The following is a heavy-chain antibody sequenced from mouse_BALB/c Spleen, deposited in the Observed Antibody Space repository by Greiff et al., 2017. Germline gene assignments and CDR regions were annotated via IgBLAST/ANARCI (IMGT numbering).Heavy chain of an antibody. V-gene: IGHV2-6-4*01. J-gene: IGHJ4*01. Sequence: VKLVESGPGLVAPSQSLSITCTVSGFSLYRYSVHWVRQPPGKGLEWLGMIWGGGSTDYNSALKSRLSISKDNSKRQVFLKMNSLQTDDTAMYYWARKDPLYAMDYWGQGTSVTVSS. CDR2: IWGGGST. CDR3: ARKDPLYAMDY. CDR1: GFSLYRYS. D-gene: IGHD6-1*01.